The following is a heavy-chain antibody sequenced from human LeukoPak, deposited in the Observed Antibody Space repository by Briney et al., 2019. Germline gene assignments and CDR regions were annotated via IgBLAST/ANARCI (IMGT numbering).Heavy chain of an antibody. J-gene: IGHJ4*02. V-gene: IGHV3-23*01. CDR2: IDGSGGST. Sequence: GGSLRLSCVASGFTFSSFAMSWFRQAPGRGLEWVSAIDGSGGSTYYADSVKGRFTTSRDNSKNTLYLQMNSLRAEDTAIYYCAKDRRLPWDYFDSWGQGTLVTVSS. CDR1: GFTFSSFA. D-gene: IGHD5-12*01. CDR3: AKDRRLPWDYFDS.